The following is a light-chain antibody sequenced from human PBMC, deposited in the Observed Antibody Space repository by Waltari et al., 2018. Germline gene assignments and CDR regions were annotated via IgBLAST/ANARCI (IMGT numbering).Light chain of an antibody. J-gene: IGKJ4*01. Sequence: DIQMTQSPSSLSASVGDRVTITCRASQGIANHLAWFQQKPGKAPKSLIYAASSLQSGVPSKFSGSGSVTDFTLTITNLQPEDFATYYCQQYNSSPVTFGGGTKVEIK. V-gene: IGKV1-16*02. CDR1: QGIANH. CDR2: AAS. CDR3: QQYNSSPVT.